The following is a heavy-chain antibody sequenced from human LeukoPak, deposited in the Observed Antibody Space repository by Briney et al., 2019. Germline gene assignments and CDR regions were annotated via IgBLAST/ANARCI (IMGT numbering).Heavy chain of an antibody. CDR1: GFTFSSYG. Sequence: GGSLRLSCAASGFTFSSYGMHWVRQALGKGLEWVAFIRYDGSNKYYADSVKGRFTISRDNSKNTLYLQMNSLRAEDTAVYYCAKDGQWLVLGYYYYMDVWGKGTTVTISS. V-gene: IGHV3-30*02. CDR2: IRYDGSNK. CDR3: AKDGQWLVLGYYYYMDV. J-gene: IGHJ6*03. D-gene: IGHD6-19*01.